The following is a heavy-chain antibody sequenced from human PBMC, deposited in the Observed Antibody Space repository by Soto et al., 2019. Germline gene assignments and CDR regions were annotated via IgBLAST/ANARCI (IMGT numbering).Heavy chain of an antibody. CDR1: GFTVSSNY. D-gene: IGHD4-17*01. CDR2: IYSGGST. J-gene: IGHJ3*02. CDR3: ARDLGINDYGDSNHAFDI. Sequence: GGSLRLSCAASGFTVSSNYMSWVRQAPGKGLEWVSVIYSGGSTYYADSVKGRFTISRDNSKNTLYLQMNSLRAEDTAVYYCARDLGINDYGDSNHAFDIWGQGTMVTVSS. V-gene: IGHV3-66*01.